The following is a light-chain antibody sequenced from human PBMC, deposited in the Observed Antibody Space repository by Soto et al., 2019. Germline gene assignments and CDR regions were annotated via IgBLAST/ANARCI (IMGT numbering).Light chain of an antibody. CDR2: DAS. J-gene: IGKJ2*01. CDR1: QSVSSY. CDR3: QQHSHWRMYT. V-gene: IGKV3-11*01. Sequence: EIVLTQSPATLSLSPGERATLSCRASQSVSSYLAWYQQKPGQAPRLLIYDASNRATGIPARFSGSGSGTDFSLTISSLEHDDFAVYYCQQHSHWRMYTFGQGTKLEIK.